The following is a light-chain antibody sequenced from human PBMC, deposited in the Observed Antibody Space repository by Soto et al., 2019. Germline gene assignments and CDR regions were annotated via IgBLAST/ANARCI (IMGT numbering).Light chain of an antibody. CDR1: QSVSSSY. V-gene: IGKV3-20*01. CDR3: QQYGSSPWT. Sequence: IVLTQSPGTLSLSPGERATLSCRASQSVSSSYLAWYQQKPGQAPRLLIYGASSRATGIPDRFSGSGSGTDFTLTISRLEPEDFAVYYCQQYGSSPWTFGRGTKGELK. CDR2: GAS. J-gene: IGKJ1*01.